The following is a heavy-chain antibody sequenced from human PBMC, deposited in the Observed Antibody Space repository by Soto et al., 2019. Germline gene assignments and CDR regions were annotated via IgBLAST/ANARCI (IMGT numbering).Heavy chain of an antibody. CDR2: ISGSGGST. CDR3: AKEEQLWYPVEAFDI. V-gene: IGHV3-23*01. Sequence: EVQLLESGGGLVQPGGSLRLSCAASGFTFSSYAMSWVRQAPGKGLEWVSAISGSGGSTYYADSVKGRFTISRDNSKNTLYQKRSSLRAEYTAVYYCAKEEQLWYPVEAFDIWGQGTMATVSS. CDR1: GFTFSSYA. J-gene: IGHJ3*02. D-gene: IGHD5-18*01.